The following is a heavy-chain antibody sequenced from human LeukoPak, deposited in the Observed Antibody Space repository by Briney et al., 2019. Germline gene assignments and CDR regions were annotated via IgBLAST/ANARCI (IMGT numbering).Heavy chain of an antibody. J-gene: IGHJ2*01. V-gene: IGHV4-31*03. D-gene: IGHD4-17*01. Sequence: PSQTLSLTCTVSGGSISSGGYYWSWIRQHPGKGLEWIGYIYYSGSTYYNPSLKSRVTISVDTSKNQFSLKLSSVTAADTAVYYCARDRRFLTTVTTERFYWYFDLWGRGTLVTVSS. CDR3: ARDRRFLTTVTTERFYWYFDL. CDR1: GGSISSGGYY. CDR2: IYYSGST.